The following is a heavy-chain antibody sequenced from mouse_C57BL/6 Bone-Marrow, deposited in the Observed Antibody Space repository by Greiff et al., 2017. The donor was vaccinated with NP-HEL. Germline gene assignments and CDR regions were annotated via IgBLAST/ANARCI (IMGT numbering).Heavy chain of an antibody. CDR1: GYTFTSYW. CDR3: ARSPITTVVAFDD. CDR2: IHPNSGST. Sequence: QVQLQQPGAELVKPGASVKLSCKASGYTFTSYWMHWVKQRPGQGLEWIGMIHPNSGSTNYNEKFKSKATLTVDKSSSTAYMQLSSLTSEDSAVYYCARSPITTVVAFDDWGKGTTLTVSS. D-gene: IGHD1-1*01. J-gene: IGHJ2*01. V-gene: IGHV1-64*01.